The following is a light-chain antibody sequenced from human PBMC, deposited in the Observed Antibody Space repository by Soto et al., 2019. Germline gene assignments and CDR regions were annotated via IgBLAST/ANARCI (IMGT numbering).Light chain of an antibody. V-gene: IGKV4-1*01. J-gene: IGKJ4*01. Sequence: DIVMTQSPDSLAVSLGERATINCKSSQSILFNSNNKNYIAWYQQKPGQPPKLLIFWASTRESGVPDRFGGSGSGTDLTLTISSLQAEDVAVYYCQQYYGTPLTFGGGTKVEIK. CDR1: QSILFNSNNKNY. CDR3: QQYYGTPLT. CDR2: WAS.